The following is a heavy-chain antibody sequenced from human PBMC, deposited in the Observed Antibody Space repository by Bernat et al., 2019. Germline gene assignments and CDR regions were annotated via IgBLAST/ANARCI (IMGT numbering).Heavy chain of an antibody. D-gene: IGHD6-19*01. Sequence: QVQLVQSGAEVKKPGASVKVSCKASGYTFTSYYMHWVRQAPGQGLEWMGIINPSGGSTSYAQKFQGRVTMTRDTSTSTVYMERSSLRSEDTAVYYCARGRDRHKGAQWLVRRSFDYWGQGTLVTVSS. CDR1: GYTFTSYY. CDR2: INPSGGST. J-gene: IGHJ4*02. CDR3: ARGRDRHKGAQWLVRRSFDY. V-gene: IGHV1-46*01.